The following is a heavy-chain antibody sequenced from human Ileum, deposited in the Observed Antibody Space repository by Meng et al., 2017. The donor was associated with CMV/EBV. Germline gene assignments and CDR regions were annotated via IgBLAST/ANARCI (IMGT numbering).Heavy chain of an antibody. CDR1: GFIFGDYG. Sequence: GGSLRLSCTASGFIFGDYGLSWVRQAPGKGLEWVSFIRSKAHDGTTEYASSVKGRFTVSRDDSKSIAYLQMNSLKTEDTAVYYCTPHAGYKYGQTRGWFDPWGQGTRVT. J-gene: IGHJ5*02. V-gene: IGHV3-49*04. D-gene: IGHD5-18*01. CDR3: TPHAGYKYGQTRGWFDP. CDR2: IRSKAHDGTT.